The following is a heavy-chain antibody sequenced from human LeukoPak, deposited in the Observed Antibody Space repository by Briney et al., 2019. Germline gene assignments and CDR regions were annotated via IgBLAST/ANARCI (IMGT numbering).Heavy chain of an antibody. D-gene: IGHD2-21*01. CDR2: IKAGNGDT. Sequence: GASVKVSCKASGYSFTNYVVHWVRQAPGQRPEWMGWIKAGNGDTKYSPNFQDRVTITRDISANTVYVELSSLTSEDTAVYYCVRDDCGDTCYPGGYWGQGTLVTVSS. J-gene: IGHJ4*02. CDR3: VRDDCGDTCYPGGY. V-gene: IGHV1-3*01. CDR1: GYSFTNYV.